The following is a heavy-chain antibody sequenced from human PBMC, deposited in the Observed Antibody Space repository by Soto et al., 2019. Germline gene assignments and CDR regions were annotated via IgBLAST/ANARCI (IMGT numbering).Heavy chain of an antibody. CDR3: ARGAIPYCSGGSCYSRPYYCYMDV. CDR1: GYTFTSYD. V-gene: IGHV1-8*01. Sequence: ASVKVSCKASGYTFTSYDTNWVRQATGQGLEWMGWMNPNSGNTGYAQKFQGRVTMTRNTSISTAYMELSSLRSEDTAVYYCARGAIPYCSGGSCYSRPYYCYMDVWGKGTTVTVSS. D-gene: IGHD2-15*01. CDR2: MNPNSGNT. J-gene: IGHJ6*03.